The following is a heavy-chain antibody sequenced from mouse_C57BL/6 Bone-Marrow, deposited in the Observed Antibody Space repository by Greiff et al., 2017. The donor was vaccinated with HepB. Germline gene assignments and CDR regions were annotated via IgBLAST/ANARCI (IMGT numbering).Heavy chain of an antibody. CDR3: ARGIYYGSSPWAY. CDR1: GYTFTDYT. Sequence: EVKLLESGPELVKPGASVKMSCKASGYTFTDYTMHWVKQSHGKSLEWIGYINPNNGGTSYNQKLKGKATLTVNKSSSTAYMELRSLTSEDSAVYYCARGIYYGSSPWAYWGQGTLVTVSA. D-gene: IGHD1-1*01. V-gene: IGHV1-22*01. CDR2: INPNNGGT. J-gene: IGHJ3*01.